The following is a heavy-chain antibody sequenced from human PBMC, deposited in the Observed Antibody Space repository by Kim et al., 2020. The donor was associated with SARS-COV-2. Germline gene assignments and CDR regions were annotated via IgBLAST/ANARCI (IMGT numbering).Heavy chain of an antibody. J-gene: IGHJ4*02. Sequence: NTNLAQRLQGRVTMTTDTSTSTAYMELRRLRSDDTAMYYCAREYTDYADYWGQGTLVTVSS. CDR2: NT. V-gene: IGHV1-18*01. D-gene: IGHD4-17*01. CDR3: AREYTDYADY.